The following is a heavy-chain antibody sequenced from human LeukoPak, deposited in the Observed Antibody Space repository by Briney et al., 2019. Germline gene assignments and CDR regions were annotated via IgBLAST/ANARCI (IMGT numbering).Heavy chain of an antibody. CDR1: GGTFSTNA. D-gene: IGHD6-19*01. Sequence: SVKVSCKSSGGTFSTNAISWVRQAPGQGLEWMGGLIPLFGSAHYAQKLQGRVTITTDESTSTAYMVLSSLRSDDTAIYYCARGGGPYESTGFFAGPFDYWGQGTLVTVSS. J-gene: IGHJ4*02. V-gene: IGHV1-69*05. CDR3: ARGGGPYESTGFFAGPFDY. CDR2: LIPLFGSA.